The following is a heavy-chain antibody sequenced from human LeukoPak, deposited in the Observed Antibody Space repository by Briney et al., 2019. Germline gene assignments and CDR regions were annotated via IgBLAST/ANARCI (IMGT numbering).Heavy chain of an antibody. J-gene: IGHJ4*02. D-gene: IGHD2-21*01. CDR2: ISGSGSTI. V-gene: IGHV3-48*03. CDR3: ARGAIPAGY. CDR1: GFSFTYYA. Sequence: GGSLRLSCAASGFSFTYYAMNWVRQAPGKGLEWVSYISGSGSTIYYADSVKGRFTISRDNAKNSLYLQMNSLRAEDTAVYYCARGAIPAGYWGQGTLVTVPS.